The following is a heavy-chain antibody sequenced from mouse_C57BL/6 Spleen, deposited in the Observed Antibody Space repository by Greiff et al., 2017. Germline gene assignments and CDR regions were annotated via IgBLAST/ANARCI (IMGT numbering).Heavy chain of an antibody. CDR3: ARSTMVTTYYFDY. CDR1: GFTFSDYG. D-gene: IGHD2-2*01. Sequence: EVKLVESGGGLVKPGGSLKLSCAASGFTFSDYGMHWVRQAPEKGLEWVAYISSGSSTIYYADTVKGRFTLARDHAKNTLFLQMTSLRSEDTAMYYCARSTMVTTYYFDYWGQGTTLTVSS. J-gene: IGHJ2*01. V-gene: IGHV5-17*01. CDR2: ISSGSSTI.